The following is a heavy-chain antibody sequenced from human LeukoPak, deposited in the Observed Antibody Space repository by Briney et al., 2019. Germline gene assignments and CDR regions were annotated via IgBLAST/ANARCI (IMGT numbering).Heavy chain of an antibody. CDR2: ISSSSSTI. J-gene: IGHJ4*02. CDR1: GGSISSGGYS. Sequence: PSETLSVTCAVSGGSISSGGYSWSWIRQPPGKGLEWVSYISSSSSTIYYADSVKGRFTISRDNAKNSLYLQMNSLRAEDTAVYYCAREGLYNWDDSPPTRSFDYWGQGTLVTVSS. CDR3: AREGLYNWDDSPPTRSFDY. V-gene: IGHV3-48*01. D-gene: IGHD1-1*01.